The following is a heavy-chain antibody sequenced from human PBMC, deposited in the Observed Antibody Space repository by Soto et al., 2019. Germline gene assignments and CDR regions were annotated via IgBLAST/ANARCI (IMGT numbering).Heavy chain of an antibody. CDR2: ISSSSSTI. CDR3: ARDAGTGGEYYFDY. CDR1: GFTFSSYS. V-gene: IGHV3-48*02. J-gene: IGHJ4*02. D-gene: IGHD1-1*01. Sequence: GGSLRLSCAASGFTFSSYSINWVRQAPGKGLEWVSYISSSSSTIYYADSVKGRFTISRDNAKNSLYLQMNSLRDEDTAVYYCARDAGTGGEYYFDYWGQGTLVTVSS.